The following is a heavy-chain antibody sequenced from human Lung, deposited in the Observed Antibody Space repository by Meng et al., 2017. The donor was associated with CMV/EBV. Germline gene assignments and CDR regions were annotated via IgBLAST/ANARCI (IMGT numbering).Heavy chain of an antibody. CDR2: IIPIFGTA. Sequence: SVKVSXKASGGTFSSSAISWVRQAPGQGLEWMGGIIPIFGTANYAQKFQGRVTITTDESTSTAYMELSSLRSEDTAVYYCARSPEFYQLLPGPYYYYGMDVWRQGXTVTVSS. CDR3: ARSPEFYQLLPGPYYYYGMDV. CDR1: GGTFSSSA. J-gene: IGHJ6*02. D-gene: IGHD2-2*01. V-gene: IGHV1-69*05.